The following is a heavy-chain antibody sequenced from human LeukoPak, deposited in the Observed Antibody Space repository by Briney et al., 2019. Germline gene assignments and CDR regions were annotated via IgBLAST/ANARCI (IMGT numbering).Heavy chain of an antibody. CDR2: INPSGGST. CDR3: ARAGALYCSGGSCYDY. J-gene: IGHJ4*02. CDR1: GYTFTSYY. V-gene: IGHV1-46*01. Sequence: ASVKVSCKASGYTFTSYYMHWVRQAPGQGREWMGIINPSGGSTSYAQKFQGRVTMTRDTSTSTVYMELSSLRSEDTAVYYCARAGALYCSGGSCYDYWGQGTLVTVSS. D-gene: IGHD2-15*01.